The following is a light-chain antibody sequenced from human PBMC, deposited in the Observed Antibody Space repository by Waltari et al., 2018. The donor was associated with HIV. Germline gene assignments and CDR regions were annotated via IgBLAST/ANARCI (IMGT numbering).Light chain of an antibody. CDR2: RNY. CDR3: VSYDSRLDERL. V-gene: IGLV1-47*01. Sequence: QSVLTQPPSVSGTPGQTVTISCLGSTSHIETEASYWYQQLPGTATKLLIYRNYKRPSGVSDRFSCSKSGASASLVISGLRSEDEAHYYCVSYDSRLDERLFGGGTKLTVL. CDR1: TSHIETEA. J-gene: IGLJ3*02.